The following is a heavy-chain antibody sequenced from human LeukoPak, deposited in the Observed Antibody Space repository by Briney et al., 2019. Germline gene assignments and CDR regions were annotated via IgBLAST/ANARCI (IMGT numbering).Heavy chain of an antibody. V-gene: IGHV3-48*01. CDR3: AREWGAAVDY. J-gene: IGHJ4*02. CDR1: GFTFSSYS. D-gene: IGHD6-13*01. CDR2: ISSSSTI. Sequence: GGSLRLSCAASGFTFSSYSMNWVRQAPGKGLEWVSYISSSSTIYYADSVKGRFTLSRDNSKNTLYLQMNSLRPEDTAVYYCAREWGAAVDYWGQGTLVTVSS.